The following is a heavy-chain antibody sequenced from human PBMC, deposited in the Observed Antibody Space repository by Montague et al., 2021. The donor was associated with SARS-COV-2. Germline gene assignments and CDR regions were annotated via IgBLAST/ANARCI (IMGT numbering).Heavy chain of an antibody. CDR3: ARVRITMLVVVGAFDI. Sequence: TLFLTCTVSGGSISSGGYYWSWIRQPPGKGLEWIGYISYSGSTYYNPSLKSRVTISVDTSKNQFSLKLSSVTAADTAVYYCARVRITMLVVVGAFDIWGQRTMVTVSS. J-gene: IGHJ3*02. D-gene: IGHD3-22*01. V-gene: IGHV4-31*03. CDR1: GGSISSGGYY. CDR2: ISYSGST.